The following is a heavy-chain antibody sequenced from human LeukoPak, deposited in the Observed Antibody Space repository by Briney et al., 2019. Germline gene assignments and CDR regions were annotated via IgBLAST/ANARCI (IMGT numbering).Heavy chain of an antibody. CDR1: GGSIGSSGYY. J-gene: IGHJ4*02. CDR3: ARSGIAAAGSDFDY. Sequence: SETLSLTCTVSGGSIGSSGYYWGWIRQPPGKGLEWIISIYYRGNSYYNPSLKSRVTISVDTSKNQFSLKLSSVTAADTAVYYCARSGIAAAGSDFDYWGQGTRVTV. V-gene: IGHV4-39*01. CDR2: IYYRGNS. D-gene: IGHD6-13*01.